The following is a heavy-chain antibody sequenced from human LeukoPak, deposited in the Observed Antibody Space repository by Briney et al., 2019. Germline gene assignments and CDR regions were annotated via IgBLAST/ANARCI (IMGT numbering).Heavy chain of an antibody. CDR1: GFTFSSYS. D-gene: IGHD3-10*01. J-gene: IGHJ6*02. CDR2: ISSSSSYI. V-gene: IGHV3-21*01. CDR3: ARAYYYGSGSYSPHRYGMDV. Sequence: PGGSLRLSCAASGFTFSSYSMNWVRQAPGKGLEWVSSISSSSSYIYYADSVKGRFTISRDNAKNSLYLQMNSLRAEDTAVHYCARAYYYGSGSYSPHRYGMDVWGQGTTVTVSS.